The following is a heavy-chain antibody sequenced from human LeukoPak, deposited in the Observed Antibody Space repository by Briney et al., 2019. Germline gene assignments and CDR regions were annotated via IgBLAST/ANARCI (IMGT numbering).Heavy chain of an antibody. J-gene: IGHJ4*02. CDR2: IKQDGSDK. D-gene: IGHD5-12*01. Sequence: GGSLRLSCAASGFTFSTYWMSWVRQAPGKGLEWVGTIKQDGSDKKYVDSVKGRFTISRDSAKNSLYLQMNSLRAEDTAVYYCARDNRGYHDYWGQGTLVTVSS. CDR3: ARDNRGYHDY. CDR1: GFTFSTYW. V-gene: IGHV3-7*01.